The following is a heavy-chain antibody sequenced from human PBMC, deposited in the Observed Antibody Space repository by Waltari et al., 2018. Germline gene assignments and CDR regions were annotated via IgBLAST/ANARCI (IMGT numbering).Heavy chain of an antibody. D-gene: IGHD3-3*01. CDR2: KPYDGSTE. J-gene: IGHJ5*02. Sequence: LVESGGGVVQPGRSLRLSCSASGFSLSGFSMLWVRQAPGKGLEWVAVKPYDGSTEYYADSVKGRFTISRDSSKNTVYLQMDNLRPEDTAVYFCARDPHDLWSGSNWFDPWGQGTLVTVSS. CDR1: GFSLSGFS. CDR3: ARDPHDLWSGSNWFDP. V-gene: IGHV3-30*04.